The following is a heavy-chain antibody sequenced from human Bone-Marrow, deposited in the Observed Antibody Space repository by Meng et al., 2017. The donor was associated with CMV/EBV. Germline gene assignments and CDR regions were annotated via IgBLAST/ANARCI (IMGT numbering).Heavy chain of an antibody. D-gene: IGHD6-6*01. CDR3: ARGAGSSSTLYNWFDP. CDR2: INAAYGNT. Sequence: SGCSFSDYAMHWVRQAPGQRLEWMGWINAAYGNTKYSQKFRGRVTITRDTSASTAYMELSSLTSEDRAVYYCARGAGSSSTLYNWFDPWGQGTLVTVSS. J-gene: IGHJ5*02. V-gene: IGHV1-3*01. CDR1: GCSFSDYA.